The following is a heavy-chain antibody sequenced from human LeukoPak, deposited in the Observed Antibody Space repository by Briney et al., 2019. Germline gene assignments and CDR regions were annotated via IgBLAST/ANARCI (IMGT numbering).Heavy chain of an antibody. CDR1: GGTFSSYA. Sequence: ASVKVSCKASGGTFSSYAISWVRQAPGQGLEWMGRIIPIFGTANYAQKFQGRVTITTDASTSTAYMELSSLRSEDTAVYYCARVTHLYYFDYWGQGTLVTVSS. CDR3: ARVTHLYYFDY. D-gene: IGHD4-23*01. CDR2: IIPIFGTA. J-gene: IGHJ4*02. V-gene: IGHV1-69*05.